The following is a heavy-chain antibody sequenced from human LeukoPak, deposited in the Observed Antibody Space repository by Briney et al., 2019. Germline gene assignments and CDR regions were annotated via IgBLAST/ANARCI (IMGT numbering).Heavy chain of an antibody. CDR3: ARDQRPYDSSGYYGP. V-gene: IGHV4-4*07. CDR2: IYTSGST. Sequence: SETLSLTCTVSGGSISSYYWSWIRQPAGKGLEWIGRIYTSGSTNYNPSLKSRVTMSVDTSKNQFSLKLSSVTAADTAVCYCARDQRPYDSSGYYGPWGQGTLVTVSS. CDR1: GGSISSYY. D-gene: IGHD3-22*01. J-gene: IGHJ4*02.